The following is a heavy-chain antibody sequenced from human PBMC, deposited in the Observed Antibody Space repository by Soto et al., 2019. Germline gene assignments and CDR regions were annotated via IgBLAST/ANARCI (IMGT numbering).Heavy chain of an antibody. Sequence: SETLSLTCTVSGASITSGGYYWSWIRQHPGKGLEWIGYIYFSGSTYYNPSLKSRITISLDTSKENFSLMLSSVTAADTAVYYCARAARDGYRLDYWGQGTLVTVSS. J-gene: IGHJ4*02. D-gene: IGHD5-12*01. CDR1: GASITSGGYY. V-gene: IGHV4-31*03. CDR2: IYFSGST. CDR3: ARAARDGYRLDY.